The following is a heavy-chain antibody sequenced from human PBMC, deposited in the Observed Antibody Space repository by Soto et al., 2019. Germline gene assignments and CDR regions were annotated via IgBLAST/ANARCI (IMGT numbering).Heavy chain of an antibody. J-gene: IGHJ4*02. Sequence: QVQLVQSGAEAKKPGSSVKVSCKTSGGTFSSYAISWVRQAPGQGLEWMGGIVPIFATANYAQKFQGRVTITADKSTSTAYMELTSLRSEDTAVYYCAGRCDSTTCLGHFDYWGQGTLVTVAS. V-gene: IGHV1-69*06. CDR2: IVPIFATA. D-gene: IGHD2-2*01. CDR1: GGTFSSYA. CDR3: AGRCDSTTCLGHFDY.